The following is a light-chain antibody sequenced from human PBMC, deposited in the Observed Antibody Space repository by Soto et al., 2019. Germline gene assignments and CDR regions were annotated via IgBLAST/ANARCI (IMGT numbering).Light chain of an antibody. CDR1: QSVSSY. V-gene: IGKV3-11*01. Sequence: EIVLTESLAALSLSPGESAPRACMASQSVSSYLAWYQQKPGQAPRLLIYDATTRATGIPARFSGSGSGTDFTLTISSLEPEDFAVYYCQQRSNWPWTFGQGTKVDIK. J-gene: IGKJ1*01. CDR3: QQRSNWPWT. CDR2: DAT.